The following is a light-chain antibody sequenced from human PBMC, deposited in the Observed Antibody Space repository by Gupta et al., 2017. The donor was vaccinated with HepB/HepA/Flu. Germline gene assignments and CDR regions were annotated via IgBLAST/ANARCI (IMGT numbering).Light chain of an antibody. CDR3: QQYNIWPPLT. CDR2: GAY. Sequence: EVVLTQSPATLSVSPGERATVSCRASQSVITKLAWYQQKPGQAPRLLIFGAYTRDAGIPARFSGSGFGTEFTLTISNRQPEDFALYYCQQYNIWPPLTFGGGTKVEMK. J-gene: IGKJ4*01. CDR1: QSVITK. V-gene: IGKV3-15*01.